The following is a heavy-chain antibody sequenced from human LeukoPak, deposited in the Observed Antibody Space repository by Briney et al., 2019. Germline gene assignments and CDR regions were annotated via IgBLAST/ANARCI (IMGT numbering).Heavy chain of an antibody. V-gene: IGHV4-39*07. CDR3: ASPGVVGATGGFDY. Sequence: SETLSLTCTVSGGSISSSSYYWGWIRQPPGKGLEWIGSVYYSGSTYYNPSLKSRVTISVDTSKNQFSLKLSSVTAADTAVYYCASPGVVGATGGFDYWGQGTLVTVSS. J-gene: IGHJ4*02. D-gene: IGHD1-26*01. CDR1: GGSISSSSYY. CDR2: VYYSGST.